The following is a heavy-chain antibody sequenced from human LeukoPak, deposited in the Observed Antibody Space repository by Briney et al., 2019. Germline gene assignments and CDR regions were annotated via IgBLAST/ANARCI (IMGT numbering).Heavy chain of an antibody. Sequence: GGSLRLSCAASGFTFRSYGMNWVRQAPGKGLEWVSSISSSSSSIYYADSVKGRFTISRDNAKNSLYLQMNSLRAEDTAVYYCARSRRDGYKRRNYYYMDVWGKGTTVTVSS. V-gene: IGHV3-21*01. CDR3: ARSRRDGYKRRNYYYMDV. CDR2: ISSSSSSI. D-gene: IGHD5-24*01. CDR1: GFTFRSYG. J-gene: IGHJ6*03.